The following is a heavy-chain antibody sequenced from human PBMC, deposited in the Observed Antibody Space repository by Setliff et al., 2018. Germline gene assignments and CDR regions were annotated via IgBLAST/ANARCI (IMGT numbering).Heavy chain of an antibody. V-gene: IGHV4-4*08. CDR2: IYTKGST. J-gene: IGHJ4*02. CDR1: GDSISGDY. D-gene: IGHD1-26*01. Sequence: PSETLSLTCTVSGDSISGDYWSWIRQPPGKGLEWIGYIYTKGSTNYSPSLRSRVTMSLDRSRNQFSLTLNSMTAADTAVYYCARHPSSGSYYGGSIFYFDDWGPGILVTVSS. CDR3: ARHPSSGSYYGGSIFYFDD.